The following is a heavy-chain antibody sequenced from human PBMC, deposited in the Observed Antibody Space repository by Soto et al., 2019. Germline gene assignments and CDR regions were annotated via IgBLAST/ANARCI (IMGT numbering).Heavy chain of an antibody. CDR2: INPSGGST. J-gene: IGHJ4*02. V-gene: IGHV1-46*01. D-gene: IGHD3-22*01. CDR1: GYTFTSYY. Sequence: ASVKVSCKASGYTFTSYYMHWVRQAPGQGLEWMGIINPSGGSTSYAQKFQGRVTMTRDTSTSTVYMELSSLRSEDTAVYYCARSIGDYYDSSGYSPLDYWGQGTLVTVSS. CDR3: ARSIGDYYDSSGYSPLDY.